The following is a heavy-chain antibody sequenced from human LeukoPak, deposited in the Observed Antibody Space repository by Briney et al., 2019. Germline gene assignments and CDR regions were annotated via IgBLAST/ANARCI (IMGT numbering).Heavy chain of an antibody. CDR1: GFTFNKYA. D-gene: IGHD3-22*01. V-gene: IGHV3-23*01. CDR2: IAGTGGST. CDR3: ARDKSSGALGY. Sequence: PGGSLRLSCAASGFTFNKYAMNWVRQPPGKGLEWVSSIAGTGGSTYYADSVKGRFTLSRDNAKNSLYLQMNSLRAEDAAVYYCARDKSSGALGYWGQGTLVTVSS. J-gene: IGHJ4*02.